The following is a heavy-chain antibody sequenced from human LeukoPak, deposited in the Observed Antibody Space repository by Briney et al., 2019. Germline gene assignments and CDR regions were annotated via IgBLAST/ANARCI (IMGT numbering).Heavy chain of an antibody. J-gene: IGHJ4*02. D-gene: IGHD3-10*01. CDR2: ISYDGSNK. CDR3: ASAYGSGSYSLLTYDY. Sequence: GGSLRLSCAASGFTFSSYGMHWVRQAPGKGLEWVAVISYDGSNKYYADSVKGRFTSSRDNSKNTLYLQMNSLRSDDTAVYYCASAYGSGSYSLLTYDYWGQGTLVTVSS. CDR1: GFTFSSYG. V-gene: IGHV3-30*03.